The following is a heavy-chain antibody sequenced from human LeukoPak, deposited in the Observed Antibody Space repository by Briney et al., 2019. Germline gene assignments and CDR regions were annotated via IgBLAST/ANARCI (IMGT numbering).Heavy chain of an antibody. CDR2: INPNSGDT. D-gene: IGHD6-6*01. Sequence: ASVKVSCKASGYTFTGYYIHWVRQAPGQGLEWMGWINPNSGDTDYAQKFQDRVTMTRDTSISTAYMELSRLTSDDTAVYYCARGPTYSSSSLPPKLYYYYYCMDVWGKGTTVTVSS. CDR3: ARGPTYSSSSLPPKLYYYYYCMDV. CDR1: GYTFTGYY. J-gene: IGHJ6*03. V-gene: IGHV1-2*02.